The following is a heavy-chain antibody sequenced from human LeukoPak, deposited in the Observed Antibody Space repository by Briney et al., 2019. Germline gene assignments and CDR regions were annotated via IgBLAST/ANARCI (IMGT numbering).Heavy chain of an antibody. Sequence: XSVKVSCKASGYTFTAFYMHWVRQAPGQGLEWMGRINPNSGGTKYAQKFQGRVTMTTDTSINTAYLELSRLRSDDTAVYYCARGYSSSWLDYWGQGTLVTVSS. CDR2: INPNSGGT. J-gene: IGHJ4*02. D-gene: IGHD6-13*01. V-gene: IGHV1-2*06. CDR3: ARGYSSSWLDY. CDR1: GYTFTAFY.